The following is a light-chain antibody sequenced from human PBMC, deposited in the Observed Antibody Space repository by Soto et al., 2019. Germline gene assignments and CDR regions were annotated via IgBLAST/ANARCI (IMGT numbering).Light chain of an antibody. CDR2: GAS. Sequence: EIMMTQSPATVSVSPGDRAALSCRASQPIASNVAWYQQRPGQPPSLLIYGASTRAPDVPDGFTGSGSGTQFTLTISSLQSEDFAFYYCQKYNSWVWKCGQGNKGDIK. J-gene: IGKJ1*01. CDR3: QKYNSWVWK. CDR1: QPIASN. V-gene: IGKV3D-15*01.